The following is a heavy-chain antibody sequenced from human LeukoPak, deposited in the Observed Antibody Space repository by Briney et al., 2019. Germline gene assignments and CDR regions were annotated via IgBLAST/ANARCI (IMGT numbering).Heavy chain of an antibody. CDR1: GYTFTSYD. CDR3: ARANIAAAHWSY. J-gene: IGHJ4*02. CDR2: INPSGGST. Sequence: ASVKVSCKASGYTFTSYDINWVRQATGQGLEWMGIINPSGGSTSYAQKFQGRVTMTRDTSTSTVYMELSSLRSEDTAVYYCARANIAAAHWSYWGQGTLVTVSS. D-gene: IGHD6-13*01. V-gene: IGHV1-46*01.